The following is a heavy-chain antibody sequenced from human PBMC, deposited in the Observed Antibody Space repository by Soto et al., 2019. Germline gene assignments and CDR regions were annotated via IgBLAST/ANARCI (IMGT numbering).Heavy chain of an antibody. CDR2: ISWNSGSI. Sequence: PGGSLRLSCAASGFTFDDYAMHWVRQAPGKGLEWVSGISWNSGSIGYADSVKGRFTISRDNAKNSLYLQTNSLRAEDTALYYCAKGGRITIFGVSYYYMDVWGKGTTVTVSS. D-gene: IGHD3-3*01. CDR3: AKGGRITIFGVSYYYMDV. J-gene: IGHJ6*03. V-gene: IGHV3-9*01. CDR1: GFTFDDYA.